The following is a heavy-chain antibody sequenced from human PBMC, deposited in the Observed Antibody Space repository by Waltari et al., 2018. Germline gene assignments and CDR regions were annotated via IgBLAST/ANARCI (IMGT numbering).Heavy chain of an antibody. D-gene: IGHD1-20*01. CDR3: ARDDGIRTVDY. J-gene: IGHJ4*02. V-gene: IGHV3-7*01. CDR1: GFPFSGHW. Sequence: QLVESGGGLVQPGGSLRLSCVVSGFPFSGHWMSWVRLTPGKGLEWVANIKPDGTEEYYVDYVKGRFTISRDNAKNSLYLQMNSLRAEDTAVYYCARDDGIRTVDYWGQGTLVTVSS. CDR2: IKPDGTEE.